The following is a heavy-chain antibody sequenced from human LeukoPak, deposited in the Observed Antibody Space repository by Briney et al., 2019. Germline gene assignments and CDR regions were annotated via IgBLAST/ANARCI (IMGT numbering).Heavy chain of an antibody. V-gene: IGHV1-2*04. Sequence: ASVKVSCKASTYTFITYGVAWVRQAPGQGLEWMGWINPNSGGTNYAQKFQGWVTMTRDTSISTAYMELSRLRSDDTAVYYCARGYYYFDYWGQGTLVTVSS. CDR3: ARGYYYFDY. D-gene: IGHD3-10*01. J-gene: IGHJ4*02. CDR2: INPNSGGT. CDR1: TYTFITYG.